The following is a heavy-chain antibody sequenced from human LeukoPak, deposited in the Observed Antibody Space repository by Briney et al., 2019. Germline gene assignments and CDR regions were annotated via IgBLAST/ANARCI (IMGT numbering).Heavy chain of an antibody. CDR1: GFTFSSYA. Sequence: GGSLRLSCAASGFTFSSYAMSWVRHAPGKGLEWVSAISGSGGSTNCADSVKGRFIISRDNSKNTLYLQMKSLRAEDTAVYYCAKDQSYWYFDLWGRGTLVIVSS. CDR2: ISGSGGST. V-gene: IGHV3-23*01. J-gene: IGHJ2*01. CDR3: AKDQSYWYFDL.